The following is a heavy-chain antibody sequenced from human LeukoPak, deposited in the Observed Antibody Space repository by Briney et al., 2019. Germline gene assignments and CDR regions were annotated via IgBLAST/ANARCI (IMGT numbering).Heavy chain of an antibody. Sequence: GGSLRLSCAASGFTFSRYWMSWVRQAPGKGLVWVSRVNSDGSSTNYADSVKGRFTISRDNAKNTLYLQMNSLRDEDTAVYYCARAQYLADDAFDIWGQGTMVTVSS. CDR2: VNSDGSST. J-gene: IGHJ3*02. CDR1: GFTFSRYW. CDR3: ARAQYLADDAFDI. D-gene: IGHD4-11*01. V-gene: IGHV3-74*01.